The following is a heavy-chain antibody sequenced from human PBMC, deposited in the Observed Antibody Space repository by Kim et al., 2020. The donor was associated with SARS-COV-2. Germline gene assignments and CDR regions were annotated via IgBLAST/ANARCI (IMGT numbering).Heavy chain of an antibody. V-gene: IGHV1-69*04. J-gene: IGHJ5*02. Sequence: SVKVSCKASGGTFSSYAISWVRQAPGQGLEWMGRIIPILGIANYAQKFQGRVTITADKSTSTAYMELSSLRSEDTAVYYCARGRGSLTYYYGSGSYYIGWFDPWGQGTLVTVSS. CDR1: GGTFSSYA. CDR3: ARGRGSLTYYYGSGSYYIGWFDP. D-gene: IGHD3-10*01. CDR2: IIPILGIA.